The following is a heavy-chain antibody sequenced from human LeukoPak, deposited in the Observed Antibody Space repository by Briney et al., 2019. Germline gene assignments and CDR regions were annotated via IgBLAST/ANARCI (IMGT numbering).Heavy chain of an antibody. CDR1: GGSISSGGYY. CDR3: ARVADYYGMDV. CDR2: IYYSGST. J-gene: IGHJ6*02. Sequence: SETLSLTCTVSGGSISSGGYYWSWIRQHPGKGLEWIGYIYYSGSTYYNPSLKSRVTISLDTSKNQFSLKLSSVTAADTAVYYCARVADYYGMDVWGQGTTVTVSS. V-gene: IGHV4-31*03.